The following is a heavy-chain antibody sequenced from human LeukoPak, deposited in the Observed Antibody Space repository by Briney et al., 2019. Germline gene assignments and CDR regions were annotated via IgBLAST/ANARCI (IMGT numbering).Heavy chain of an antibody. CDR2: ISTGGSSI. J-gene: IGHJ1*01. V-gene: IGHV3-48*03. CDR1: GLSFSSYY. CDR3: VPPAARLHRTISTEYLQD. D-gene: IGHD6-6*01. Sequence: GGSLRLSCAAAGLSFSSYYMCWVRQAPGRGLEWVAYISTGGSSIDYAESVKGRFTISRDNGKSSVFLQMNSLRVEDTAIYYCVPPAARLHRTISTEYLQDRGQGTLVTV.